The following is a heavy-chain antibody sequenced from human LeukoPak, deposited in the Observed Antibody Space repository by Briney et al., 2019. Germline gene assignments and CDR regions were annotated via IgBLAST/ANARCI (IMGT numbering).Heavy chain of an antibody. V-gene: IGHV4-59*08. D-gene: IGHD7-27*01. CDR3: ARHYSITGGRLSGYWLDP. CDR1: GASITSYY. J-gene: IGHJ5*02. CDR2: IYYTGST. Sequence: PSETLSLTCTVSGASITSYYWSWIRQPPGKGLEWIGYIYYTGSTNYNPSLKSRVTISVDTSKNQVSLKLSSVTAADTAVYYCARHYSITGGRLSGYWLDPWGQGTLVSVSS.